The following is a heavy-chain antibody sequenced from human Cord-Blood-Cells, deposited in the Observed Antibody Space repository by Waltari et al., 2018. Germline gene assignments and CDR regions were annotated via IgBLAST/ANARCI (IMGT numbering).Heavy chain of an antibody. J-gene: IGHJ6*02. V-gene: IGHV1-2*04. D-gene: IGHD5-18*01. CDR2: INPNSGGT. CDR3: AREKRGYSYGYYYYYGMDV. CDR1: GYTFTGYY. Sequence: QVQLVQSGAEVKKPGASVKVSCKASGYTFTGYYMHWVRQAPGQGLEWMGWINPNSGGTNYAQKFQGWVTMTRDTSISTAYMELSRLRSDDTAVYYCAREKRGYSYGYYYYYGMDVWGQGTTVTVSS.